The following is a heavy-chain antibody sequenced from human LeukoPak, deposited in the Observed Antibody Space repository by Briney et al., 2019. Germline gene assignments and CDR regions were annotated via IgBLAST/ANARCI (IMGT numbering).Heavy chain of an antibody. V-gene: IGHV5-51*01. Sequence: GESLKISCKGSGYSFSHYWIGWVRQMPGKGLEWMGLIYPDDSETRYSPSFQGQVTISADKSINTAYLEWSTLKASDTAMYYCGTRYGSGSYFPLGYWGQGTLVTVSS. CDR2: IYPDDSET. CDR3: GTRYGSGSYFPLGY. D-gene: IGHD3-10*01. CDR1: GYSFSHYW. J-gene: IGHJ4*02.